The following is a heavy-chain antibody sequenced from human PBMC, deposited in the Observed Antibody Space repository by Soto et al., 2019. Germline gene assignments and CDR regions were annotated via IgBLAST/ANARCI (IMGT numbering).Heavy chain of an antibody. CDR1: GGTFSSYA. J-gene: IGHJ6*02. CDR3: ATEQLWLQRYYYGMDV. CDR2: IIPIFGTA. Sequence: QVQLVQSGAEVKKPGYSVKVSCKASGGTFSSYAISWVRQAPGQGLEWMGGIIPIFGTANYAQKFQGRVTITADESTSTAYMELSSLRSEDTAVYYCATEQLWLQRYYYGMDVWGQGTTVTVSS. V-gene: IGHV1-69*01. D-gene: IGHD5-18*01.